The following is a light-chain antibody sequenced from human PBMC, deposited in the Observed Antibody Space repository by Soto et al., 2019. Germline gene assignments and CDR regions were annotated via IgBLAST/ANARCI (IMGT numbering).Light chain of an antibody. V-gene: IGKV1-5*03. CDR2: KAS. CDR3: QQYNTFPWT. J-gene: IGKJ1*01. CDR1: QRISTR. Sequence: DIQMTQSPSTLSASVGDRVTITCRASQRISTRLAWYQQKPGKAPNLLIYKASNLESGVPSRFSGSGSGTEFTLTVSSLQPDDFATYYCQQYNTFPWTLGQGTKVKIK.